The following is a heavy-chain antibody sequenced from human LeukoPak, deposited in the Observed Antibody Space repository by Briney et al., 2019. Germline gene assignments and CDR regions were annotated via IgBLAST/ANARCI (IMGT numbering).Heavy chain of an antibody. CDR3: ARVTNSGWPLYYYYYGMDV. CDR2: IFYSGIT. Sequence: SETLSLTCNVSGGSMSNIYYWGWIRQPPGKGLEWIGNIFYSGITYYNPSLRSRVTIAIDTSKSQFSLKLTSVTAADTAVYYCARVTNSGWPLYYYYYGMDVWGQGTTVTVSS. J-gene: IGHJ6*02. D-gene: IGHD6-19*01. CDR1: GGSMSNIYY. V-gene: IGHV4-39*01.